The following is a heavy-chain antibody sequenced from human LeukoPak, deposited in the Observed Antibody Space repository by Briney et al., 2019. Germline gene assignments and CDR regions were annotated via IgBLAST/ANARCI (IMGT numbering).Heavy chain of an antibody. CDR2: ISGSGGST. J-gene: IGHJ4*02. V-gene: IGHV3-23*01. D-gene: IGHD5-24*01. CDR3: ARGAARMVEMATIISFEY. Sequence: PGGSLRLSCAASGFTFSSYAMSWVRQAPGKGVEWVSAISGSGGSTYYADSVKGRFTISRDNSKNTLYLQMNSLRAEDTAVYYCARGAARMVEMATIISFEYWGQGTLVTVSS. CDR1: GFTFSSYA.